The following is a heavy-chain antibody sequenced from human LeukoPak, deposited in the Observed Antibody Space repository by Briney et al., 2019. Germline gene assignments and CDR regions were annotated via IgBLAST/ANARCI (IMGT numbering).Heavy chain of an antibody. D-gene: IGHD6-19*01. CDR2: INHSGST. J-gene: IGHJ6*03. V-gene: IGHV4-34*01. CDR1: GGSFSGYY. Sequence: SETLSLTRAVYGGSFSGYYWSWIRQPPGKGLEWMGEINHSGSTNYNPSLKSRVTISVDTSKTQFSLKLSSVTAADTAVYYCATSYSSGWYAGYYYYMDVWGKGTTVTVSS. CDR3: ATSYSSGWYAGYYYYMDV.